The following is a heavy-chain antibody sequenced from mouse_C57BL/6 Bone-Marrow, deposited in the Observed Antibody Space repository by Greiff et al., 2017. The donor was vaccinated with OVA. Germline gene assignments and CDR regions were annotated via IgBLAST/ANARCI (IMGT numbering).Heavy chain of an antibody. J-gene: IGHJ4*01. CDR1: GYTFTSYW. CDR3: ARNYYSYWYYAMDD. D-gene: IGHD2-12*01. CDR2: IDPSDSYT. Sequence: QVQLQQPGAELVMPGASVKLSCKASGYTFTSYWMHWVKQRPGQGLEWIGEIDPSDSYTNYNHKFKGKSTLPVDKSSSTAYMQLSSLTSEDSAVDYGARNYYSYWYYAMDDWGKGTSVTVSS. V-gene: IGHV1-69*01.